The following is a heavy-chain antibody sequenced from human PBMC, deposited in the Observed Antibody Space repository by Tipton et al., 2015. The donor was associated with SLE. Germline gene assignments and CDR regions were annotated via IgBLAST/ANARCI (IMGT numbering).Heavy chain of an antibody. CDR1: GDPISSGGYY. CDR3: ARRSGAIFGVVIMYYYYGMDV. J-gene: IGHJ6*02. Sequence: TLSLTCTVSGDPISSGGYYWSWFRQHPGKGLEWIGYIYYSGNTYYNPSLKSRLTMSLDTSQNQFSLKLSSVTAADTAVYYCARRSGAIFGVVIMYYYYGMDVWGQGTTVTVSS. V-gene: IGHV4-31*03. CDR2: IYYSGNT. D-gene: IGHD3-3*01.